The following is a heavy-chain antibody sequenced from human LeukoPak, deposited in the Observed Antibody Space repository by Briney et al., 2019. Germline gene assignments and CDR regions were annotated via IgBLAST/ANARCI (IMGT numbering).Heavy chain of an antibody. CDR2: INTNGSLT. CDR1: GFTFSSYW. J-gene: IGHJ4*02. V-gene: IGHV3-74*01. Sequence: GGSLRLSCAASGFTFSSYWMHWVRQAPGKGLVWVSRINTNGSLTQYADSVKGRFTISRDNAKNTLYLQMNSLRAEDTAVYYCAGDLISGSGSLGYWGQGTLVTVSS. CDR3: AGDLISGSGSLGY. D-gene: IGHD3-10*01.